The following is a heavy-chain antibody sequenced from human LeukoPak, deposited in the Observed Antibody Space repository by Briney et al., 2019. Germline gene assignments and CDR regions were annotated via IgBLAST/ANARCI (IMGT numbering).Heavy chain of an antibody. CDR1: GFTFSSYA. D-gene: IGHD2-2*01. V-gene: IGHV3-64*01. CDR3: AKDPGAYQLLTTKGNWFDP. J-gene: IGHJ5*02. Sequence: GGSLRLSCAASGFTFSSYAMHWVRQAPGKGLEYVSAISSNGGSTYYANSVKGRFTISRDNSKNTLYLQMGSLRAEDMAVYYCAKDPGAYQLLTTKGNWFDPWGQGTLVTVSS. CDR2: ISSNGGST.